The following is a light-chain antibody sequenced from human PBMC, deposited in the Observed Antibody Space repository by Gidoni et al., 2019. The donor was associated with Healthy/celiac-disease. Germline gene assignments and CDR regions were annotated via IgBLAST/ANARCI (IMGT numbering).Light chain of an antibody. Sequence: DIQMTQSPSSLSASARDRVTITCRASQSISSYLNWYQQKPGKAPKLLIYAASSLQSVVPSRFSGGGSGTDFTLTISSLQPEDFATYYCQQSYSTPGITFGQGTRLEIK. V-gene: IGKV1-39*01. CDR1: QSISSY. CDR2: AAS. CDR3: QQSYSTPGIT. J-gene: IGKJ5*01.